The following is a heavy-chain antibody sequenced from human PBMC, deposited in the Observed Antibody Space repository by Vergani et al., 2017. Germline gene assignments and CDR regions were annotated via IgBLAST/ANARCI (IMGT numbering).Heavy chain of an antibody. CDR1: GGSMSGYY. CDR3: GRVADFYGLGSRLLDL. D-gene: IGHD3-10*01. CDR2: MYHSGST. Sequence: QLQLQESGPGLVKPSETLSLTCSVSGGSMSGYYWSWIRQPPGKELEWIGYMYHSGSTNYNPSLDTRVTISGDTSKNQFSLKLNSVTAADTAVYYCGRVADFYGLGSRLLDLWGQGILVTVSS. J-gene: IGHJ5*02. V-gene: IGHV4-59*01.